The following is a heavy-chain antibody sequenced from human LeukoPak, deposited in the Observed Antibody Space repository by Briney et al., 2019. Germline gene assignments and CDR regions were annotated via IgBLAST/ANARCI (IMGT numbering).Heavy chain of an antibody. CDR2: ITSSSSYI. Sequence: GGSLRLSCAASGFTFSLYAMNWVRQAPGKGLEWVSSITSSSSYIYYADSVKGRFTISRDNAKNSLYLQMNSLRAEDTAVYYCAKDPNSSGWYPTFFYWGQGTLVTVSS. V-gene: IGHV3-21*04. CDR3: AKDPNSSGWYPTFFY. D-gene: IGHD6-19*01. CDR1: GFTFSLYA. J-gene: IGHJ4*02.